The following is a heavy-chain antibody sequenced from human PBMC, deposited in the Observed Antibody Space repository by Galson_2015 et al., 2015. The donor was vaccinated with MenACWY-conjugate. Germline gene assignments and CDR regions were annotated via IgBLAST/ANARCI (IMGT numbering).Heavy chain of an antibody. Sequence: SVKVSCKASGYTFTTYGISWLRQAPGQGLEWMGWISGYNGKTDCAQKFQGRVTVTTDTSTRTAYMELRSLRSDDTALYYCARTTLDCSGGVCYKYWGQGTQITVSS. CDR1: GYTFTTYG. J-gene: IGHJ4*02. CDR3: ARTTLDCSGGVCYKY. CDR2: ISGYNGKT. V-gene: IGHV1-18*01. D-gene: IGHD2-8*02.